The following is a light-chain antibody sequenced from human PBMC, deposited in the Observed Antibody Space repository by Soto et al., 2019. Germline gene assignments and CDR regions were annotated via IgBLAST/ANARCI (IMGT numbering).Light chain of an antibody. CDR2: EDN. Sequence: NFMLTQPHSVSESPGKTVTISCTRSSGSIASNYVQWYQQRPGSAPTTVIYEDNQRPSGVPDRFSGSIDSSSNSASLTISXXXXEDEXDYYCQSYDSSNXXVVFGGGT. V-gene: IGLV6-57*04. CDR3: QSYDSSNXXVV. J-gene: IGLJ2*01. CDR1: SGSIASNY.